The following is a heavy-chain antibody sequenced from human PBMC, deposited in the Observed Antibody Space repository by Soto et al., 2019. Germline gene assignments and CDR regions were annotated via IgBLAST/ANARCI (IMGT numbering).Heavy chain of an antibody. D-gene: IGHD2-15*01. CDR3: ARDGDIVVVVAATWEFDY. Sequence: GGSLRLSCAASGFTFSSYSMNWVRQAPGKGLEWVSSISSSSYIYYADSVKGRFTISRDNAKNSLFLQMNSLRAEDTAVYYCARDGDIVVVVAATWEFDYWGQGTLVTVSS. CDR2: ISSSSYI. J-gene: IGHJ4*02. CDR1: GFTFSSYS. V-gene: IGHV3-21*01.